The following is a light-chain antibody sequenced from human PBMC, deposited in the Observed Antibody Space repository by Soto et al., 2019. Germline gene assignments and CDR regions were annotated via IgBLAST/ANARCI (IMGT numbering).Light chain of an antibody. CDR3: ATWDDSLTALV. Sequence: QAVVTQPPSASGTPGQRVTISCSGRSSNIGSNTVNWYQQLPGTAPKLLIFSNNQRPSGVPDRFSGSKSGTSASLAISGLQPEDEADYYCATWDDSLTALVFGGGTKVTVL. V-gene: IGLV1-44*01. CDR1: SSNIGSNT. J-gene: IGLJ2*01. CDR2: SNN.